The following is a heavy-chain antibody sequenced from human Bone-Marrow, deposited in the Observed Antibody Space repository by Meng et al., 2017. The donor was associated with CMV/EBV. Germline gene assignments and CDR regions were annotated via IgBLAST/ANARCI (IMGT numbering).Heavy chain of an antibody. CDR3: ATELASGY. J-gene: IGHJ4*02. Sequence: GESLKISCVVSGFTLSNHWMHWDREVPGKGLVWVSRISGDATSRHYADSVKGRFTISRDNAKNTFYLQMSSLRPEDTAVYYCATELASGYWGQGTLVTVSS. V-gene: IGHV3-74*01. CDR2: ISGDATSR. CDR1: GFTLSNHW. D-gene: IGHD6-13*01.